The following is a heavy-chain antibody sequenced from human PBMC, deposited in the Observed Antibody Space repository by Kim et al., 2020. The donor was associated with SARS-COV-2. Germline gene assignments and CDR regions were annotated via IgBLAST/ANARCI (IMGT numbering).Heavy chain of an antibody. CDR1: GFTFSSYS. Sequence: GGSLRLSCAASGFTFSSYSMNWVRQAPGKGLEWVSSISSSSSYIYYADSVKGRFTISRDNAKNSLYLQMNSLRAEDTAVYYCARDPFGSGSYYLLDYWGQGTLVTVSS. CDR3: ARDPFGSGSYYLLDY. D-gene: IGHD3-10*01. CDR2: ISSSSSYI. V-gene: IGHV3-21*01. J-gene: IGHJ4*02.